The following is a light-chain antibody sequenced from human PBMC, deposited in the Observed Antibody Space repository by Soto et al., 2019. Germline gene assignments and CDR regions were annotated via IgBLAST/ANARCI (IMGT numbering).Light chain of an antibody. J-gene: IGKJ5*01. CDR3: QHYTLYSAP. Sequence: RLAQSPSSMSASVGDTVTISCRASQDIYTYLAWYQQKPGKAPTLLIFGASYLHNGVPPRFAGSGSGSEFTLTINRLQPDDFATYFCQHYTLYSAPFGQGTRV. CDR1: QDIYTY. V-gene: IGKV1-5*01. CDR2: GAS.